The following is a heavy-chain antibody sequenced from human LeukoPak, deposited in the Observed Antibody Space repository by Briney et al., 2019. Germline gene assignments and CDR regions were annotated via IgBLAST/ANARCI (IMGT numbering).Heavy chain of an antibody. CDR3: AKFAVTHYFDY. D-gene: IGHD4-17*01. CDR2: IWFDGSNE. CDR1: GFIFSSYG. Sequence: GGSLRLSCVASGFIFSSYGMHWVRQAPGKGLEWVAVIWFDGSNEYYADSVKGRFTISRDNSKNTLYLQMNSLRAEDTAVYYCAKFAVTHYFDYWGQGTLVTVSS. J-gene: IGHJ4*02. V-gene: IGHV3-33*06.